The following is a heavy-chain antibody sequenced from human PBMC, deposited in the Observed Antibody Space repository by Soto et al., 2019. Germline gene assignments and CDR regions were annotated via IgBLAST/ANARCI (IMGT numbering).Heavy chain of an antibody. CDR1: GFTFSSYA. Sequence: GGSLRLSCAASGFTFSSYAMSWVRQAPGKGLEWVSAISGSGGITYYADSVKGRFTISRDNSMNTLYLQMNSLRAEDTAVYYCAKGGLAAARTRNWFDPWGQGTMVTVSS. CDR3: AKGGLAAARTRNWFDP. J-gene: IGHJ5*02. V-gene: IGHV3-23*01. CDR2: ISGSGGIT. D-gene: IGHD6-13*01.